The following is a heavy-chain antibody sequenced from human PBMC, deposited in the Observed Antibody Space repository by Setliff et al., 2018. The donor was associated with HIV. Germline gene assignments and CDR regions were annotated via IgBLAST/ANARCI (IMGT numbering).Heavy chain of an antibody. V-gene: IGHV3-23*01. J-gene: IGHJ1*01. CDR2: ISDGGGGT. CDR3: AKDSPYSSGWSRYFQH. D-gene: IGHD6-19*01. Sequence: GGSLRLSCAASGFTFNNYAMIWVRQAPGKGLEWVSAISDGGGGTDYADSVKGRFTISRDNSRNTLYLQMNSLRAEDTAVYYCAKDSPYSSGWSRYFQHWGQGTLVTVSS. CDR1: GFTFNNYA.